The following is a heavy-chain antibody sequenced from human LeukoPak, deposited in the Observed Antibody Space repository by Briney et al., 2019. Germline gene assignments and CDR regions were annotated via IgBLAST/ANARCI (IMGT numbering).Heavy chain of an antibody. Sequence: SETPSLTCAVYGGPFSGYYWSWIRQPPGKGLEWIGEINHSGSTNYNPSLKSRVTISVDTSKNQFSLKLSSVTAADTAVYYCARAFNVYQLPYNWFDPWGQGTLVTVSS. CDR2: INHSGST. CDR3: ARAFNVYQLPYNWFDP. J-gene: IGHJ5*02. CDR1: GGPFSGYY. V-gene: IGHV4-34*01. D-gene: IGHD2-2*01.